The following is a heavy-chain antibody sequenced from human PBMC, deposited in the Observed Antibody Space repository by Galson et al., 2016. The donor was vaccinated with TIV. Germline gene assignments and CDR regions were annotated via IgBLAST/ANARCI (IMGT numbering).Heavy chain of an antibody. J-gene: IGHJ4*02. V-gene: IGHV1-24*01. Sequence: SVKVSCKASGYSVSELSMHWVRQAAGKGLEWMGGFDPKTGETVYAQKFQGRVTMTEDTYTDTTYMELTSLRSEDTAVYYCATDLVYYYDSSGYSWGQGTLVTVSA. CDR2: FDPKTGET. CDR3: ATDLVYYYDSSGYS. CDR1: GYSVSELS. D-gene: IGHD3-22*01.